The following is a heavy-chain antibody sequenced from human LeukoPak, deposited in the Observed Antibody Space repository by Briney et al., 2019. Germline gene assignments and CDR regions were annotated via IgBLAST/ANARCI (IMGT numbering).Heavy chain of an antibody. CDR3: ARVVRDSSGYVPHYFDY. D-gene: IGHD3-22*01. J-gene: IGHJ4*02. CDR2: IIPIFGTA. CDR1: GGTFSSYA. V-gene: IGHV1-69*05. Sequence: VASVKVSCKASGGTFSSYAISWVRQAPGQGLEWMGGIIPIFGTANYAQKFQGRVTITTDESTSPAYMELSSLRSEDTAVYYCARVVRDSSGYVPHYFDYWGQGTLVTVSS.